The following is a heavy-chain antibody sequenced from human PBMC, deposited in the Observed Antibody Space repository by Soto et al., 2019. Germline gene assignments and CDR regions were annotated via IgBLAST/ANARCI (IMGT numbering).Heavy chain of an antibody. V-gene: IGHV4-38-2*02. J-gene: IGHJ5*02. CDR1: GYSISSGYD. D-gene: IGHD3-22*01. Sequence: SETLSLTCAVSGYSISSGYDWGWLRQPPGKGLEWIGSIYHGGSTYYNPSLNSRVTLSIDMTNNHVSLILNSVTAADTAVYYCARDLDSSGFSPDWFDPWGQGTLVTVSS. CDR2: IYHGGST. CDR3: ARDLDSSGFSPDWFDP.